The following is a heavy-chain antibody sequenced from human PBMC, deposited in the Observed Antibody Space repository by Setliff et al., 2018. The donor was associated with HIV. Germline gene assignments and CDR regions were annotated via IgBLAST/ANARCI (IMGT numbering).Heavy chain of an antibody. CDR2: INPGDSDT. V-gene: IGHV5-51*01. D-gene: IGHD3-16*01. CDR1: GYSFTSYW. J-gene: IGHJ3*02. CDR3: ATLLTFGGVTAHRGVFDI. Sequence: PGESLKISCKGSGYSFTSYWIGWVRQMPGKGLEWMGIINPGDSDTRYSPSFQGQVTISADKSSNTAYLQWSSLKASDTAMYYCATLLTFGGVTAHRGVFDIWGQGTMVTVS.